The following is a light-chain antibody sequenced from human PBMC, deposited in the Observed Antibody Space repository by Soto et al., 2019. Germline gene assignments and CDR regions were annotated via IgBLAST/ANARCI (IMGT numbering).Light chain of an antibody. J-gene: IGKJ4*01. V-gene: IGKV1-5*03. CDR2: KAS. CDR1: QSISSW. CDR3: QQYNSYSLT. Sequence: DIQMTQFPSTLSASVGDRVTITCRASQSISSWLAWYQQKPGKAPKVLIYKASSLESGVPSRFSGSGSGTEFTLTISSLQPDDFETYYCQQYNSYSLTFGGGTKVEIK.